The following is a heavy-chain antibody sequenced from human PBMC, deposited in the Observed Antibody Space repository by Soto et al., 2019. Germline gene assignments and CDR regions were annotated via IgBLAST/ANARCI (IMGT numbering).Heavy chain of an antibody. CDR2: ISWNGGNI. CDR3: AKDIYSSSSGQDY. Sequence: ESGGGLVQPGRSLRLSCAASGFTFDDYAMHWVRQAPGKGLEWVSGISWNGGNIGYADSVKGRFTISRDNAKNSLLLQMNSLRADDTALYFCAKDIYSSSSGQDYWGQGTPVTVSS. CDR1: GFTFDDYA. D-gene: IGHD6-6*01. J-gene: IGHJ4*02. V-gene: IGHV3-9*01.